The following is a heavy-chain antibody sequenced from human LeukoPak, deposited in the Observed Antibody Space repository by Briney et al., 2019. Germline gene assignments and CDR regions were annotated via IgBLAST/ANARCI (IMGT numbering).Heavy chain of an antibody. D-gene: IGHD3-22*01. J-gene: IGHJ6*03. CDR3: ARDRGYSTPPYYYYYMDV. Sequence: ASVKVSCKASGYTFTGYYMHWVRQAPEQGLEWMGRINPNSGGTNYAQKFQGRVTMTRDTSISTAYMELSRLRSDDTAVYYCARDRGYSTPPYYYYYMDVWGKGTTVTVSS. CDR2: INPNSGGT. CDR1: GYTFTGYY. V-gene: IGHV1-2*06.